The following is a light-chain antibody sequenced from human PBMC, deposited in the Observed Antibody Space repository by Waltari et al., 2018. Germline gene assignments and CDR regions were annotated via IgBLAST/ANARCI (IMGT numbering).Light chain of an antibody. Sequence: DVVMNQSPLSLSVTLGQSASISCRSSQALVYKDGNIYLNWFHQRPGQPPRRLIYSVSKRESGVPGRFSGSGSGTDFTLRISRVEAEDVGVYYCMQGTHWPWTFGQGTKVEIK. CDR2: SVS. V-gene: IGKV2-30*01. CDR3: MQGTHWPWT. CDR1: QALVYKDGNIY. J-gene: IGKJ1*01.